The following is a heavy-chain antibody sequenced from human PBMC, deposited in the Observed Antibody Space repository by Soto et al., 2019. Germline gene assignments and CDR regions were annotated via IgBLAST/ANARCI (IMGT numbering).Heavy chain of an antibody. V-gene: IGHV5-51*01. D-gene: IGHD3-10*01. CDR1: GYSFTSYW. CDR3: ARPMVGGRYYYGMDV. CDR2: IYPGDSDT. Sequence: PGESLKISCKGPGYSFTSYWIGWVRQMPGKGLEWMGIIYPGDSDTRYSPSFQGQVTISADKSISTAYLQWSSLKASDTAMYYCARPMVGGRYYYGMDVWGQGTTVTAPS. J-gene: IGHJ6*02.